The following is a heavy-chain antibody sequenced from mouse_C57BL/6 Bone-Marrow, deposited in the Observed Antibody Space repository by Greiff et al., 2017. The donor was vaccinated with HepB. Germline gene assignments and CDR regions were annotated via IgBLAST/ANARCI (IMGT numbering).Heavy chain of an antibody. CDR3: TTEDGSSYENFDY. J-gene: IGHJ2*01. V-gene: IGHV14-4*01. CDR1: GFNIKDDY. CDR2: IDPENGDT. D-gene: IGHD1-1*01. Sequence: VQLLQSGAELVRPGASVKLSCTASGFNIKDDYMHWVKQRPEQGLEWIGWIDPENGDTEYASKFQGKATITADTSSNTAYLQLSSLTSEDTAVYYCTTEDGSSYENFDYWGQGTTLTVSS.